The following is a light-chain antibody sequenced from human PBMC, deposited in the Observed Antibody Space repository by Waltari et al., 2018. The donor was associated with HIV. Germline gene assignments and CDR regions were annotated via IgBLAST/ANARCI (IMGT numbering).Light chain of an antibody. CDR1: STNIGSNT. V-gene: IGLV1-44*01. CDR3: ATWDDSLSGRV. CDR2: ANN. J-gene: IGLJ3*02. Sequence: QSVLTQPPSAYGTPGQTVAISCSGSSTNIGSNTVDWYQQFPGAAPKVRIYANNQRPSGVPDRFSGSKSGTSASLAISGLQSEDEADYYCATWDDSLSGRVFGGGTKLAVL.